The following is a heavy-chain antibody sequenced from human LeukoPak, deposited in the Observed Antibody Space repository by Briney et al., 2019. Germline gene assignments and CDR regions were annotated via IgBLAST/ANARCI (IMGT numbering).Heavy chain of an antibody. CDR3: ARVGYSGYEGPYYFDY. J-gene: IGHJ4*02. V-gene: IGHV3-30*04. CDR1: GFTFSSYA. D-gene: IGHD5-12*01. CDR2: ISYDGSNK. Sequence: GGSLRLSCAASGFTFSSYAMHWVRQAPGKGLEWVAVISYDGSNKYYADSVKGRFTISRDNSKNTLYLQMNSPRAEDTAVYYCARVGYSGYEGPYYFDYWGQGTLVTVSS.